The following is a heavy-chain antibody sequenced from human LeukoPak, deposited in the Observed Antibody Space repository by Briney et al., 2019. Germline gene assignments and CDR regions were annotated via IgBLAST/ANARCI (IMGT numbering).Heavy chain of an antibody. V-gene: IGHV3-23*01. Sequence: PGGSLRLSCAASGFTFSSYAMSWVRQAPGKGLEWVSAISGSGGSTYYGDSVKGRFTISRDNSKNTLYLQMNSLRAEDTAAYYCVKDQGFYYDSSVYYWGQGTLVTVSS. CDR2: ISGSGGST. CDR1: GFTFSSYA. J-gene: IGHJ4*02. CDR3: VKDQGFYYDSSVYY. D-gene: IGHD3-22*01.